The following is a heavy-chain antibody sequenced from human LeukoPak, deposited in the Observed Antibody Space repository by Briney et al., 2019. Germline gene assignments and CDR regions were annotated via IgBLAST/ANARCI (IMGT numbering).Heavy chain of an antibody. CDR2: IRSKANSYAT. CDR3: TKFFLGRRDYVWESYRYLAFDI. Sequence: GGSLRLSCAASGFTFSGSAMHWVRQASGKGLEWVGRIRSKANSYATAYAASVKGRFTISRDGSKNTLYLQMNSLKTEDTAVYYCTKFFLGRRDYVWESYRYLAFDIWGHGTMVTVSS. V-gene: IGHV3-73*01. J-gene: IGHJ3*02. D-gene: IGHD3-16*02. CDR1: GFTFSGSA.